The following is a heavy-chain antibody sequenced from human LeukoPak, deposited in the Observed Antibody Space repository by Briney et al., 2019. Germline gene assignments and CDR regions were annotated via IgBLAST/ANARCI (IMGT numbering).Heavy chain of an antibody. CDR2: IYYSGST. CDR3: ARDSKHGSGSYYEVLGVGMDV. J-gene: IGHJ6*02. V-gene: IGHV4-59*12. D-gene: IGHD3-10*01. Sequence: SETLSLTCTVSGGSISSYYWSWIRQPPGKGLEWIGYIYYSGSTNYNPSLKSRVTISVDTSKNQFSLKLSSVTAADTAVYYCARDSKHGSGSYYEVLGVGMDVWGQGTTVTVSS. CDR1: GGSISSYY.